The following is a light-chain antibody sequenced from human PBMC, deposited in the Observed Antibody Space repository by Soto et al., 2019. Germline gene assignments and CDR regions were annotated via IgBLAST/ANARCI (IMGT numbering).Light chain of an antibody. Sequence: DIQMTQSPSTLSGSVVDRVTITCLASQTISSWLAWYQQKPGKAPKLLIYEASILQRGVPSRFSGSISGTDFTLTISSLQAEDFATYYCQQTRSYPSTFGGGTKVDNK. CDR2: EAS. CDR1: QTISSW. J-gene: IGKJ4*01. V-gene: IGKV1-5*01. CDR3: QQTRSYPST.